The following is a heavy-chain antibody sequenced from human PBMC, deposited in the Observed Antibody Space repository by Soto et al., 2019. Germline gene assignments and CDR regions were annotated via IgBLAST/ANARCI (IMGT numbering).Heavy chain of an antibody. CDR3: ASSPVTGIYYAMDV. CDR2: IYYTGST. D-gene: IGHD6-19*01. Sequence: SETLSLTCTVSGGSISSGGYYWSWIRQHPGKGLEWIGNIYYTGSTHYDPSLKSRITISLDTSKNQISLKLSSVTATDTAVYYCASSPVTGIYYAMDVWGQGTTVTVSS. V-gene: IGHV4-31*03. J-gene: IGHJ6*02. CDR1: GGSISSGGYY.